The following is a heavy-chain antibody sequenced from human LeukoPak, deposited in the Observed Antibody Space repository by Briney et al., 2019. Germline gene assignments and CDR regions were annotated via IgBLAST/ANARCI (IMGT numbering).Heavy chain of an antibody. CDR3: ARELNSSGYSKVFDY. J-gene: IGHJ4*02. D-gene: IGHD3-22*01. CDR1: GGSFSGYY. CDR2: INHSGST. V-gene: IGHV4-34*01. Sequence: PSETLSLTCAVYGGSFSGYYWSWIRQPPGKGLEWIGEINHSGSTNYNPSLKSRVTISVDTSKNQFSLKLSSVTAADTAVYYCARELNSSGYSKVFDYWGQGTLVTVSS.